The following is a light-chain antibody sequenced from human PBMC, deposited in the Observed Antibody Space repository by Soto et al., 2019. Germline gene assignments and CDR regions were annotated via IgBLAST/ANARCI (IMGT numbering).Light chain of an antibody. CDR1: SSEVGGDKY. CDR3: LSYTSTNPRI. V-gene: IGLV2-14*01. CDR2: EGT. J-gene: IGLJ2*01. Sequence: QSALTQPASVSGSPVQSITLSCIGTSSEVGGDKYVSWYQHHPGKAPQLMIFEGTNRPSGVSSRFSGSRSGNTASLTISGLQAEDEAHYYCLSYTSTNPRIFGGGTTLTVL.